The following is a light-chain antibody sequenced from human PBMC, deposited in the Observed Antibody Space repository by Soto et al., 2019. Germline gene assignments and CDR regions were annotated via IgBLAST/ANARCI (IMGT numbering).Light chain of an antibody. Sequence: QSVLTQTPSVSGAPGQKITMSCTGSSSNIGAGYDVHWYQQLPGAAPKLLIYGNGNRPSGVPDRFSGSKSGTSASLAITGLQAEDEADYYCQSYDSGLSGSEVFGTGTKLTVL. CDR1: SSNIGAGYD. V-gene: IGLV1-40*01. CDR3: QSYDSGLSGSEV. J-gene: IGLJ1*01. CDR2: GNG.